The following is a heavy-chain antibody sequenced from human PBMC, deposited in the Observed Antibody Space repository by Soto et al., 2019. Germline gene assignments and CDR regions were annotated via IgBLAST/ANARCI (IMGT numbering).Heavy chain of an antibody. J-gene: IGHJ4*02. CDR3: ASNIYDSDTGPNFQYYFDS. CDR1: GYSFAGYW. V-gene: IGHV5-10-1*01. D-gene: IGHD5-18*01. Sequence: GESLKISCKGSGYSFAGYWITWVRQKPGKGLEWMGRIDPSDSQTYYSPSFRGHVTISVTKSITTVFLQWSSLRASDTAMYYCASNIYDSDTGPNFQYYFDSWVPGTQVTVSS. CDR2: IDPSDSQT.